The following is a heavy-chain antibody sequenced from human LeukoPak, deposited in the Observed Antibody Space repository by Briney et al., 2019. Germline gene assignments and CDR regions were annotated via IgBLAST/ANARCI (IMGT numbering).Heavy chain of an antibody. J-gene: IGHJ4*02. Sequence: GGSLRLSCAASGLTVNTNYMSWVRQAPGKGLEWISVIFSGGGTHYADSVKGRFIMSRDNSKNMLYLQMDSLRAEDTAVYYCAKDRVGYCSGGSCRYPFDYWGQGTLVTVSS. D-gene: IGHD2-15*01. CDR2: IFSGGGT. CDR1: GLTVNTNY. CDR3: AKDRVGYCSGGSCRYPFDY. V-gene: IGHV3-66*01.